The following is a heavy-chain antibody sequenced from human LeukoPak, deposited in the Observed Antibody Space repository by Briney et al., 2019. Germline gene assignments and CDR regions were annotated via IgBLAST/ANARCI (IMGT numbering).Heavy chain of an antibody. J-gene: IGHJ4*02. CDR1: GFSFSGHW. Sequence: GGSLRLSCTASGFSFSGHWMHWARQLPGKGLVWVSRISPTGSTTRYADSVKGRFTVSRDNAKNTLYLQVNNLRAEDTAVYYCARGPNSNWSGLDFWGQGTLLTVSS. CDR2: ISPTGSTT. V-gene: IGHV3-74*01. D-gene: IGHD6-6*01. CDR3: ARGPNSNWSGLDF.